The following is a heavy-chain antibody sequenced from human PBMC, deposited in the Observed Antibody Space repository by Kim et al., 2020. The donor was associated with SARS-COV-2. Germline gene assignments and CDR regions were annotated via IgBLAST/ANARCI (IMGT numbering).Heavy chain of an antibody. V-gene: IGHV3-66*01. CDR1: GLTVSGNF. CDR3: ARDRVNVGQLEY. D-gene: IGHD1-1*01. CDR2: IYSGSVAT. J-gene: IGHJ4*02. Sequence: GGSLRLSCAASGLTVSGNFINWVRHVPEKGLEWVSVIYSGSVATYYADSVRGRFTLSRDNSKNTIYLQMNDLRVEDTAVYYCARDRVNVGQLEYWGQGTL.